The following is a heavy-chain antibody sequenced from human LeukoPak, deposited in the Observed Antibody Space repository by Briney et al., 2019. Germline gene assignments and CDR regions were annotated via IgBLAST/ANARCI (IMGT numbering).Heavy chain of an antibody. CDR1: GGSISIGGYY. Sequence: SQTLSLTCTLSGGSISIGGYYWSWLRRHPGKGLARYGYIYYSGSIYYNPSLKSRVTISVDTSKSQFSLKLSSVTAADTAVYYCARVVSAVYGDFFDYWGQGTLVTVSS. D-gene: IGHD4-17*01. CDR3: ARVVSAVYGDFFDY. J-gene: IGHJ4*02. V-gene: IGHV4-31*03. CDR2: IYYSGSI.